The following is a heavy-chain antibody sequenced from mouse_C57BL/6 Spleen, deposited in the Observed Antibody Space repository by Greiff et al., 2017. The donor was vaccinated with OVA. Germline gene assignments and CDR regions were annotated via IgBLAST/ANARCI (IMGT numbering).Heavy chain of an antibody. CDR3: GRGGLLRYFDY. CDR1: GYTFTSYW. D-gene: IGHD3-1*01. V-gene: IGHV1-64*01. J-gene: IGHJ2*01. CDR2: IHPNSGST. Sequence: QVQLQQPGAELVKPGASVTLSCKASGYTFTSYWMHWVKQRPGQGLEWIGMIHPNSGSTNYNEKFKSKATLTVDKSSSTAYMQLSSLTSEDSAVYYCGRGGLLRYFDYWGQGTTLTVSS.